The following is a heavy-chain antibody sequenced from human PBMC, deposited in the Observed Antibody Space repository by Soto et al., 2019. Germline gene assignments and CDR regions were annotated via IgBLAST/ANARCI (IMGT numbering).Heavy chain of an antibody. CDR3: ARGSGVSTGLTCYDC. J-gene: IGHJ4*02. Sequence: PSETLPLTCTVSDGSISTYYWSGFRQPPGKGLEWIGYIYHNGYTHYNPSLKSRVTISVDTSKKHFSFTLHSVTASDTAVYYFARGSGVSTGLTCYDCWGQGTLVTVSS. D-gene: IGHD5-12*01. V-gene: IGHV4-59*01. CDR2: IYHNGYT. CDR1: DGSISTYY.